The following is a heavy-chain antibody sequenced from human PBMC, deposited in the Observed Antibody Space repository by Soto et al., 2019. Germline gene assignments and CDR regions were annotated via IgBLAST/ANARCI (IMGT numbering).Heavy chain of an antibody. CDR3: AKDISIGDYEETYYYYGMDV. CDR1: GFTFDDYA. CDR2: ISWNSGSI. J-gene: IGHJ6*02. Sequence: EVQLVESGGGLVQPGRSLRLSCAASGFTFDDYAMHWVRQAPGKGLEWVSGISWNSGSIGYADSVKGRFTISRDNAKNSLYLQMNSLRAEDTALYYCAKDISIGDYEETYYYYGMDVWGQGTTVTVSS. D-gene: IGHD4-17*01. V-gene: IGHV3-9*01.